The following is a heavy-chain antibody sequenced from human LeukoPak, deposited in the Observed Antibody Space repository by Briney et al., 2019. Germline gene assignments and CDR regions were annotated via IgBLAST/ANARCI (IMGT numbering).Heavy chain of an antibody. V-gene: IGHV3-23*01. CDR3: AKVSWANYVDY. J-gene: IGHJ4*02. D-gene: IGHD3-16*01. Sequence: GGSLRLSCAASGFTFSSYAMSWVRQAPGKGLEWVSTISGSGGNTYHADSVRGRFTISRDNSKNTLYLQMNSLRAEDTAIYYCAKVSWANYVDYWGQGTLVTVSS. CDR2: ISGSGGNT. CDR1: GFTFSSYA.